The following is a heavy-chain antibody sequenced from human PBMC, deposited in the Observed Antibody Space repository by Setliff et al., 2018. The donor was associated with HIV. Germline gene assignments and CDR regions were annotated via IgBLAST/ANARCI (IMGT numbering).Heavy chain of an antibody. Sequence: PSETLSLTCTVSGDSISSGTYYYTWIRQPPGKGLEWIGYIFYTGSTYYNPSFKSRVTISADTSKNQFSLKLSSVTAADTAVFYCARGGYYGSGSWGFDYWGQGTLVTVSS. D-gene: IGHD3-10*01. J-gene: IGHJ4*02. CDR1: GDSISSGTYY. CDR3: ARGGYYGSGSWGFDY. CDR2: IFYTGST. V-gene: IGHV4-30-4*08.